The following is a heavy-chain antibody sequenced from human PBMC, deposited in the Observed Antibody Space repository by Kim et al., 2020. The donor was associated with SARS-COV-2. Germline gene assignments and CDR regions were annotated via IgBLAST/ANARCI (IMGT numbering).Heavy chain of an antibody. D-gene: IGHD6-13*01. V-gene: IGHV3-9*01. Sequence: GGSLRLSCAASGFTFDDYAMHWVRQAPGKGLEWVSGISWNSGSIGYADSVKGRFTISRDNAKNSLYLQMNSLRAEDTALYYCAKDAGYSSSWEDYLGQGT. CDR3: AKDAGYSSSWEDY. J-gene: IGHJ4*02. CDR2: ISWNSGSI. CDR1: GFTFDDYA.